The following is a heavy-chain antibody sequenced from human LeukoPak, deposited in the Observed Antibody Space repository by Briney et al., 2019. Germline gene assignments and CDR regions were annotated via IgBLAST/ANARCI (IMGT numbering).Heavy chain of an antibody. CDR2: IIPIFGTA. V-gene: IGHV1-69*05. CDR3: ARDGTPEYDHIWGRPQLY. CDR1: GGTFSSYA. Sequence: SVKVSCKASGGTFSSYAISWVRQAPGQGLEWMGGIIPIFGTANYAQKFQGRVTMTRDTSTSTVYMELKSLRSEDTAIYYCARDGTPEYDHIWGRPQLYWGQGTLVIVSS. J-gene: IGHJ4*02. D-gene: IGHD3-16*01.